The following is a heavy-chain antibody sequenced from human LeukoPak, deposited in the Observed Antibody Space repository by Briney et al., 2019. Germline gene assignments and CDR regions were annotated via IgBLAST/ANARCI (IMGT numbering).Heavy chain of an antibody. Sequence: GGSLRLSCAASGFTFSSYGMHWVRQAPGKGLEWVAFIRYDGSNKYYADSVKGRFTISRDNSKNTLYLRMNSLRAEDTAVYYCAKDLSRYFWGLTYYFDYWGQGTLVTVSS. V-gene: IGHV3-30*02. J-gene: IGHJ4*02. CDR3: AKDLSRYFWGLTYYFDY. CDR2: IRYDGSNK. D-gene: IGHD3-16*01. CDR1: GFTFSSYG.